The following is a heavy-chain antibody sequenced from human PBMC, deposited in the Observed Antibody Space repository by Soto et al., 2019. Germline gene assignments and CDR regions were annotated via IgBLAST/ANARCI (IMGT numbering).Heavy chain of an antibody. CDR2: ISYSGNT. CDR1: GGSSNSGDYY. CDR3: ARDRPHLFESSALLDL. J-gene: IGHJ4*01. V-gene: IGHV4-30-4*01. D-gene: IGHD3-22*01. Sequence: SLTCTVSGGSSNSGDYYWRWIRQPPEKGLQWVGYISYSGNTFYIRSRKTRLTMSVDTSKKQFSVRRRSVTAADTAGYYCARDRPHLFESSALLDLWGHG.